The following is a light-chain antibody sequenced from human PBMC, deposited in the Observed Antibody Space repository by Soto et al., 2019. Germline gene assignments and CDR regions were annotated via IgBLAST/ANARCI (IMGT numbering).Light chain of an antibody. Sequence: DIQMTQSPSSLSASQGDRVSITCQASHDISIYLNWYQQKPGKAPKLLIYDASNLETGVPSRFSGGGPGTDFTLTISSLQPEDIGTYYCQPYATVPILPFCGVAKVAIK. CDR2: DAS. J-gene: IGKJ4*01. V-gene: IGKV1-33*01. CDR1: HDISIY. CDR3: QPYATVPILP.